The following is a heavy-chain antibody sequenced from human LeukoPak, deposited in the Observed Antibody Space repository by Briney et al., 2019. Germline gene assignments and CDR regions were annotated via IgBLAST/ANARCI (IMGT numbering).Heavy chain of an antibody. Sequence: PSETLSLTCTVSGGSISSRSYYWGWIRQPPGKGLEGIGSTYYSGSTNYNPSLKTPVTTSITTSKNQFSLKLSSVTAADTAMYYCASMLNNWNCQVDYWGQGTLVTVSS. V-gene: IGHV4-61*05. J-gene: IGHJ4*02. CDR2: TYYSGST. CDR1: GGSISSRSYY. D-gene: IGHD1-7*01. CDR3: ASMLNNWNCQVDY.